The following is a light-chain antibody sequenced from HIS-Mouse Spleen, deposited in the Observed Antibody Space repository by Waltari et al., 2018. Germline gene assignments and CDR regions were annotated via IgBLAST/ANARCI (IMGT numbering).Light chain of an antibody. CDR1: QSVSSY. CDR3: QQRSNWPPMST. Sequence: EIVLTQSPATLSLSPGERATLSCRASQSVSSYLAWYQQKPGQAPRLLIYDASNRATGIPARFSGSGSGTDFTLTISSLEPEDFAVYYCQQRSNWPPMSTFGQGTKVEIK. J-gene: IGKJ1*01. CDR2: DAS. V-gene: IGKV3-11*01.